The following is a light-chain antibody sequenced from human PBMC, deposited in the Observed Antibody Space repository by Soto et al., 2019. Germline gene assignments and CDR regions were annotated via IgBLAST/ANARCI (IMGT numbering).Light chain of an antibody. CDR2: WAS. Sequence: DIVMTQSPDSLAVSLGERATINCKSSQSVLYSSNNKNYLAWYQQRPGQPPKLLIYWASTRESGVPDRFSGSGSGTVFTLPTPSRQAEDVAVYYCQKYESTPPTFGRGTKLEIK. V-gene: IGKV4-1*01. CDR3: QKYESTPPT. CDR1: QSVLYSSNNKNY. J-gene: IGKJ2*01.